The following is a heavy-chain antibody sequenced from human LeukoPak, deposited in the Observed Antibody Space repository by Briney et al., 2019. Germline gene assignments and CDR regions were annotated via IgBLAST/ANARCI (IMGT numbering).Heavy chain of an antibody. V-gene: IGHV4-34*01. CDR3: ARGALAVAVDY. Sequence: SETLSLTCAVYGGSFSGYYWSWIRQPLAKGLEWIGDINHSGSTNYNPSLKSRVTISVDTSKNQFSLKLSAVTAADTAVYYCARGALAVAVDYWGQGTLVTVSS. J-gene: IGHJ4*02. CDR1: GGSFSGYY. D-gene: IGHD6-19*01. CDR2: INHSGST.